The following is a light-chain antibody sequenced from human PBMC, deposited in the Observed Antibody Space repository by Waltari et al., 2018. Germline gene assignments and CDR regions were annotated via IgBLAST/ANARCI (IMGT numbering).Light chain of an antibody. V-gene: IGLV2-11*01. CDR3: CSYAGSYTFDVV. J-gene: IGLJ2*01. Sequence: QSALTQPRPVSGSPGQSVTLSCTGTSSAVGGYNYPPCYQQHPGKAPKPMIYDVSKRPSGVPDRFSGSKSGNTASLTISGLQAEDEADYYCCSYAGSYTFDVVFGGGTKLTVL. CDR2: DVS. CDR1: SSAVGGYNY.